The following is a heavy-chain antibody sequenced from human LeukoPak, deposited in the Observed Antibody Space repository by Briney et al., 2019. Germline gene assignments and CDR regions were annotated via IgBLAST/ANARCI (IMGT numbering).Heavy chain of an antibody. CDR2: IISNSGGGTT. D-gene: IGHD6-19*01. Sequence: GGSLRLSCTASGFTFSNVWMSWVRQAPGKGLEWVGRIISNSGGGTTDYAAPVKGRFTISRDDSTNTVYLQMNGLKIEDTAVYHCASHTAQWLLGYWGQGTLVTVSS. V-gene: IGHV3-15*01. CDR1: GFTFSNVW. J-gene: IGHJ4*02. CDR3: ASHTAQWLLGY.